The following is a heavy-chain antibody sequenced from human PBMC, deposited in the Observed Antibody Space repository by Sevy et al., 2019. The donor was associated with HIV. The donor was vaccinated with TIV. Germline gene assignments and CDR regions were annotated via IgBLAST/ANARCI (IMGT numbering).Heavy chain of an antibody. CDR3: ARVPTYHYGSATYFDY. D-gene: IGHD3-10*01. J-gene: IGHJ4*02. CDR2: IGVYNGNL. CDR1: GYIFTNSG. Sequence: ASVKVSCKTSGYIFTNSGITWVRQAPGQGLEWMAWIGVYNGNLKYAQKFQGRVTMTTDTSTSTAYMELTSLRSDDTGVYYCARVPTYHYGSATYFDYWGQGTLVTVSS. V-gene: IGHV1-18*01.